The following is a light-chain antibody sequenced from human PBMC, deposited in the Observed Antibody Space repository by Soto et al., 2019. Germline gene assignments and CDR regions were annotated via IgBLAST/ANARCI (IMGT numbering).Light chain of an antibody. CDR3: CSYAGRYTFD. CDR1: SSDVGGYND. V-gene: IGLV2-11*01. J-gene: IGLJ1*01. Sequence: QSVLTQPRSVSGSAGQSVTISCTGTSSDVGGYNDVSWYQQYPGKAPKLMIYDVSRRPSGVPDRFSGSKSGNTASLTISGLQAEDEADYYCCSYAGRYTFDFGTGTKVTVL. CDR2: DVS.